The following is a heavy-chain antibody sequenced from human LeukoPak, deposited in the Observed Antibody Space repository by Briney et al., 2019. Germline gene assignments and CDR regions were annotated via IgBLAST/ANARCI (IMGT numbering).Heavy chain of an antibody. Sequence: PGGSLRLSCAASGFTFSSYAMSWVRQAPGKGLEWVSAISGSGGSTYYADSMKGRFTISRDNSKNTLYLQMNSLRAEDTAVYYCAKGRTYYYDSSGYYKDYWGQGTLVTVSS. V-gene: IGHV3-23*01. CDR1: GFTFSSYA. CDR3: AKGRTYYYDSSGYYKDY. D-gene: IGHD3-22*01. J-gene: IGHJ4*02. CDR2: ISGSGGST.